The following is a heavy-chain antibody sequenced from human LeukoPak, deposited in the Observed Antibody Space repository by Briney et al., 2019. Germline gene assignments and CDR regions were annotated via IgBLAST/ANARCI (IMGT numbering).Heavy chain of an antibody. CDR3: TRPTYYYGSGEKYYYMDV. J-gene: IGHJ6*03. CDR1: GFTFSGSA. D-gene: IGHD3-10*01. CDR2: IRSKASNYAT. V-gene: IGHV3-73*01. Sequence: GGSLRLSCAASGFTFSGSAIHWVRQASGKGLEWVGRIRSKASNYATTYAASMKGRFTISRDDSKNTTYLQMNSLKTEDTAVYYCTRPTYYYGSGEKYYYMDVWGKGTTVTVSS.